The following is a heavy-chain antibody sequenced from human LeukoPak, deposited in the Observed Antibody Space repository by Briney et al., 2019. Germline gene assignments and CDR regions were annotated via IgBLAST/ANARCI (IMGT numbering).Heavy chain of an antibody. CDR2: IYYSGST. CDR1: GCSISSSSYY. V-gene: IGHV4-39*01. D-gene: IGHD6-13*01. CDR3: SGAAAAYVGYY. Sequence: PSETLSLTCTVSGCSISSSSYYWGWIRQPPGKGLEWIGSIYYSGSTYYNPSLKSRVTISVDTSKNQFSLKLSSVTAADTAVYYCSGAAAAYVGYYWGQGTLVTVSS. J-gene: IGHJ4*02.